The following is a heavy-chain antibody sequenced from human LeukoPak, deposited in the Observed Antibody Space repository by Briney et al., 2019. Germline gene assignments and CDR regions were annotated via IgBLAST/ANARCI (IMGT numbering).Heavy chain of an antibody. J-gene: IGHJ4*02. CDR1: GGSIKSNNW. D-gene: IGHD6-19*01. V-gene: IGHV4-4*02. CDR2: IYHSGST. Sequence: SETLSLTCAVSGGSIKSNNWWSWVRQPPGKGLEWIGEIYHSGSTNYNPSLESRVTVSVDKSKNQFSLKLSSVTAADTAVYYCARGEYSSGWQGNYFDYWGQGTLVTVSS. CDR3: ARGEYSSGWQGNYFDY.